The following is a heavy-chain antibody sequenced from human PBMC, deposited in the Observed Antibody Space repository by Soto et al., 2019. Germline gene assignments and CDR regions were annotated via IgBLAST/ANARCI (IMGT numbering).Heavy chain of an antibody. Sequence: QVQLVQSGAEVRKPGASVKVSCKASGYTFTSYYMHWVRQAPGQGLEWMGIINPSGGSPTYAQKFQGRVNMTRDTSTSPVYMELSSLRSEDTAVYYCARDGSSSGFYYFAYWGQGTLVTVSS. D-gene: IGHD3-22*01. CDR2: INPSGGSP. J-gene: IGHJ4*02. V-gene: IGHV1-46*01. CDR1: GYTFTSYY. CDR3: ARDGSSSGFYYFAY.